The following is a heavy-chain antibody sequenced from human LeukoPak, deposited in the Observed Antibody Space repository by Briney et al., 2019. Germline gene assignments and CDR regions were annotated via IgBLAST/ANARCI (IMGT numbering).Heavy chain of an antibody. CDR3: AREILRLDI. V-gene: IGHV7-4-1*02. CDR2: INTQTGKS. J-gene: IGHJ3*02. D-gene: IGHD2-15*01. CDR1: GYSFTGYS. Sequence: ASVKVSCRASGYSFTGYSMNWLRQAPGQGLEWLGWINTQTGKSTYAQGFTGRFVFSVDSSVSTAYLQISSLKTEDTAIYCCAREILRLDIWGQGTMVTVSS.